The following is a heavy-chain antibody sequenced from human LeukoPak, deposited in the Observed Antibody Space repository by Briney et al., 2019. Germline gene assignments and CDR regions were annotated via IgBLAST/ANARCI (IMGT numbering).Heavy chain of an antibody. CDR3: ARQDYDYVWGSYRLPYFDY. D-gene: IGHD3-16*02. Sequence: KPSETLSLTCTVSGGSISSSSYYWGWIRQPPGKGLEWIGSIYYSGSTYYNPSLKSRVTISVDTSKNQFSLKLSSVTAADTVVYYCARQDYDYVWGSYRLPYFDYWGQGTLVTVSS. CDR2: IYYSGST. V-gene: IGHV4-39*01. J-gene: IGHJ4*02. CDR1: GGSISSSSYY.